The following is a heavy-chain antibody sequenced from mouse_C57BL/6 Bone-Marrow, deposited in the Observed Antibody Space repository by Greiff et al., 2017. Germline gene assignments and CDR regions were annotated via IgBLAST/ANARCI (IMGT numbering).Heavy chain of an antibody. CDR3: AREAYYSNWFAY. D-gene: IGHD2-5*01. CDR1: GYTFTDYY. V-gene: IGHV1-19*01. CDR2: INPYNGGT. J-gene: IGHJ3*01. Sequence: VQLKQSGPVLVKPGASVKMSCKASGYTFTDYYMNWVKQSHGKSLEWIGVINPYNGGTSYNQKFKGKATLTVDKSSSTAYMELNSLTSEDSAVYYCAREAYYSNWFAYWGQGTLVTVSA.